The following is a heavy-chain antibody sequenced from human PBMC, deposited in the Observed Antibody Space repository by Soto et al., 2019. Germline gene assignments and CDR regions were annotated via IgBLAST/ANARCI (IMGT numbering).Heavy chain of an antibody. CDR3: ARPDFGDYWYFDL. D-gene: IGHD4-17*01. V-gene: IGHV1-69*08. CDR2: IIPALGTT. CDR1: GGPFSSHT. Sequence: QDQLVQSGAEVKKPGSSVKVSCKAFGGPFSSHTFSWVRQAPGQGLEWMGRIIPALGTTTYAQKFQGRVTITADESVTTVYMDLNSRSTEDTAVYYCARPDFGDYWYFDLWGRGTLVTVSS. J-gene: IGHJ2*01.